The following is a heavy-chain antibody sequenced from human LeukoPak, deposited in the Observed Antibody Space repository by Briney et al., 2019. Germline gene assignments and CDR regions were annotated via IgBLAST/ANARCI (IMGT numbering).Heavy chain of an antibody. CDR3: ARDPKTYYYDSSGYYFDY. CDR2: ISSSSSYI. CDR1: GLTFSSYS. V-gene: IGHV3-21*01. J-gene: IGHJ4*02. D-gene: IGHD3-22*01. Sequence: GGSLRLSCAASGLTFSSYSMNWVRQAPGKGLEWVSSISSSSSYIYYADSVKGRFTISRDNAKNSLYLQMNSLRAEDTAVYYCARDPKTYYYDSSGYYFDYWGQGTLVTVSS.